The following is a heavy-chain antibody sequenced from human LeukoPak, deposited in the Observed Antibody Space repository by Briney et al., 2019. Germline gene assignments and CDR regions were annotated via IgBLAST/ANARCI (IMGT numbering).Heavy chain of an antibody. CDR2: IFYSGIT. CDR3: ATGSGSYYKPFDY. CDR1: GGSISSSSYY. D-gene: IGHD3-10*01. Sequence: SETLSLTCTVSGGSISSSSYYWGWIRQPPGKGLEWIGYIFYSGITNYNPSLSLKSRVTISVDTSKNQFSLKLSSVTAADTAVYYCATGSGSYYKPFDYWGQGSLVSVSS. J-gene: IGHJ4*02. V-gene: IGHV4-61*05.